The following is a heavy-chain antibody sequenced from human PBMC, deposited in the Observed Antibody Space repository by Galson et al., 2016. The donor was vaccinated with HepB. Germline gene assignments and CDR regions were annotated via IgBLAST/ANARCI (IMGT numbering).Heavy chain of an antibody. CDR3: ARGIFGGGTNYYGIDV. V-gene: IGHV4-59*01. Sequence: SETLSLTCTVSGGSINSDYWSWIRQPPGKGLEWIGYIHHNGSTKYIPPLKRRVTISLETSKSQFSVKLTSVTAAGTAVYYCARGIFGGGTNYYGIDVWGQGTTVIVSS. J-gene: IGHJ6*02. CDR2: IHHNGST. D-gene: IGHD3-10*01. CDR1: GGSINSDY.